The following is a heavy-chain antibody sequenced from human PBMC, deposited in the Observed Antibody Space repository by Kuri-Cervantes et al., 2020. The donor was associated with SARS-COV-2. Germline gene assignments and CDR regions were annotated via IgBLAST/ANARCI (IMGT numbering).Heavy chain of an antibody. V-gene: IGHV3-23*01. Sequence: GESLKISCAASGFTVSSYAMSWVRQAPGKGLEWVSAIRGSGGSTYSADSVTGRFTISRDNSKNTLYLQMNSLRAEDTAVYYCAKDSPEIVVVPAAPLYFDLWGRGTLVTVSS. CDR2: IRGSGGST. CDR1: GFTVSSYA. CDR3: AKDSPEIVVVPAAPLYFDL. J-gene: IGHJ2*01. D-gene: IGHD2-2*01.